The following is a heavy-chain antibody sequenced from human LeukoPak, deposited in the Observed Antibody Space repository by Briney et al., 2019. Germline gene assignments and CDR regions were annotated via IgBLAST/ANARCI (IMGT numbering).Heavy chain of an antibody. CDR1: GGTFSSYA. CDR3: ASSIVVVPAAGLAYYYYYYMDV. Sequence: SVKVSCKASGGTFSSYAISWVRQAPGQGLEWMGGIIPIFGTANYAQKFQGRVTITTDESTSTAYMELSSLRSEDTAVYYCASSIVVVPAAGLAYYYYYYMDVWGKGTTVTVSS. D-gene: IGHD2-2*01. CDR2: IIPIFGTA. J-gene: IGHJ6*03. V-gene: IGHV1-69*05.